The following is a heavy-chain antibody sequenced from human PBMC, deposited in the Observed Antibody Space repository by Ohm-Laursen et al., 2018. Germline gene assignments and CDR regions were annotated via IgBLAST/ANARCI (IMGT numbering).Heavy chain of an antibody. CDR1: GFTFSSYD. V-gene: IGHV3-13*01. D-gene: IGHD1-26*01. Sequence: SLRLSCTASGFTFSSYDMHWVRQATGKGLEWVSAIGTAGDTYYPGSVKGRFTISRDNAKNSLYLQMNSLRAEDTALYYCAKMVGAGDFFDYWGQGTLVTVSS. CDR2: IGTAGDT. J-gene: IGHJ4*02. CDR3: AKMVGAGDFFDY.